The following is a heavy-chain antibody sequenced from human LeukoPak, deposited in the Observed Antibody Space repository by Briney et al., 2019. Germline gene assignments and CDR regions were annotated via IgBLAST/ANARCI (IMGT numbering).Heavy chain of an antibody. CDR1: GFTFSSYG. CDR3: AKQVVAAPYYFDY. Sequence: GGSLRHSCAASGFTFSSYGMHWVRQAPGKGLEWVAVISYDGSNKYYADSVKGRFTISRDNSKNTLYLQMNSLRAEDTAVYYCAKQVVAAPYYFDYWGQGTLVTVSS. V-gene: IGHV3-30*18. J-gene: IGHJ4*02. CDR2: ISYDGSNK. D-gene: IGHD2-15*01.